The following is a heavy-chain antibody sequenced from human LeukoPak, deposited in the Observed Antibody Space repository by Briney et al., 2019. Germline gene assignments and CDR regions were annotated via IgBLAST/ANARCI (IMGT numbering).Heavy chain of an antibody. CDR3: ARRIIETRQHYMDV. CDR2: LYYSGST. D-gene: IGHD1-7*01. V-gene: IGHV4-39*01. J-gene: IGHJ6*03. Sequence: SETLSLTCTVSGGSISSYYWSWIRQPPGKGLEWIGSLYYSGSTYYNPSLKSRVTISVDTSKNQFSLKLSSATAADTAVYYCARRIIETRQHYMDVWGKGTTVTVSS. CDR1: GGSISSYY.